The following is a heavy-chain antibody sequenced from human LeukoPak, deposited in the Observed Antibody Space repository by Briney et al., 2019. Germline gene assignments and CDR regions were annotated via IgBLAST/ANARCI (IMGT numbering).Heavy chain of an antibody. D-gene: IGHD1-26*01. CDR1: RFIFSNYV. V-gene: IGHV3-30*04. Sequence: GRSLRLSCAASRFIFSNYVMHWVRQAPGKGLGWVAVIAHGGSQTYYSHSVKGRFTISRDNSKNTLYLQMSSLRAEDTAVYCCSKDGGSNSYWYFDLWGRGTRVTVSS. J-gene: IGHJ2*01. CDR3: SKDGGSNSYWYFDL. CDR2: IAHGGSQT.